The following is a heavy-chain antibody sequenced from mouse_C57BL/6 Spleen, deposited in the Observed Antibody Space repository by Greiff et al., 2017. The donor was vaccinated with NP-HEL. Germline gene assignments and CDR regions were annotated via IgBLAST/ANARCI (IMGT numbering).Heavy chain of an antibody. CDR1: GFTFSSYA. Sequence: EVKVEESGGGLVKPGGSLKLSCAASGFTFSSYAMPWVRQTPEKRLEWVATISDGGSSTYYPDNVKGRFTISSDNAKNNLYLQMSHLKSEDAAMYCCARDRSWVDYWGQGTTLTVSS. CDR3: ARDRSWVDY. J-gene: IGHJ2*01. CDR2: ISDGGSST. D-gene: IGHD4-1*01. V-gene: IGHV5-4*01.